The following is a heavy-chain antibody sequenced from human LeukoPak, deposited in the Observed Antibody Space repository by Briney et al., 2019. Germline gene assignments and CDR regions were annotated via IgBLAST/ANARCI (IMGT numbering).Heavy chain of an antibody. J-gene: IGHJ4*02. Sequence: SETLSLTCTVSGGSISSSSYYWGWLRQPPGKGLEWIGSIYYSGSTYYNPSLKSRVTISVDTSKNQFCLKLSSVTAADTAVYYCASHSTVTTGGIDYWGQGTLVTVSS. CDR1: GGSISSSSYY. CDR3: ASHSTVTTGGIDY. CDR2: IYYSGST. V-gene: IGHV4-39*01. D-gene: IGHD4-17*01.